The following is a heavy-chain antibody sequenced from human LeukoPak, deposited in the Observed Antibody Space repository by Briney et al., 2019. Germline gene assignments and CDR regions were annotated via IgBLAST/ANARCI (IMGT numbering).Heavy chain of an antibody. V-gene: IGHV4-61*02. D-gene: IGHD5-12*01. Sequence: SETLSLTCTVSGDSISSGDYYWSWIRQPAGKGLEWIGRISSSGSTNYNPSLKSRVTISVDTSKNQFSLKLSSVTAAGTAVYYCARVSFRGYSGYDPSYYFDYWGQGTLVTVSS. CDR2: ISSSGST. CDR1: GDSISSGDYY. CDR3: ARVSFRGYSGYDPSYYFDY. J-gene: IGHJ4*02.